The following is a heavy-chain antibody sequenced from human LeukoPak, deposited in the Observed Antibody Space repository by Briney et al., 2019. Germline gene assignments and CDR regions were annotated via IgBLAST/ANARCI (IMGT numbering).Heavy chain of an antibody. Sequence: SGPALVKPTQTLTLTCSFSGFSLRTSEMCVSWIRQPPGKALEWLARIDWDDTKYYSTSLKTRLTISKDTSKNQVVLTVTNMDPEDTATYYCARTVYANSGFYYKPFDYWGQGTLVTVSS. CDR1: GFSLRTSEMC. D-gene: IGHD3-22*01. CDR3: ARTVYANSGFYYKPFDY. J-gene: IGHJ4*02. CDR2: IDWDDTK. V-gene: IGHV2-70*11.